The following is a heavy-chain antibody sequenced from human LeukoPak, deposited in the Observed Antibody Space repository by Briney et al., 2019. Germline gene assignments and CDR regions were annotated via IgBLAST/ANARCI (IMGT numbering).Heavy chain of an antibody. D-gene: IGHD3-22*01. CDR2: IYYSGST. Sequence: SETLSLTRTVSGGSISSYYWSWIRQPPGKGLEWIGYIYYSGSTNYNPSLKSRVTISVDTSKNQFSLKLSSVTAADTAVYYCASGSYDSSGRPFWGQGTLVTVSS. CDR1: GGSISSYY. V-gene: IGHV4-59*01. CDR3: ASGSYDSSGRPF. J-gene: IGHJ4*02.